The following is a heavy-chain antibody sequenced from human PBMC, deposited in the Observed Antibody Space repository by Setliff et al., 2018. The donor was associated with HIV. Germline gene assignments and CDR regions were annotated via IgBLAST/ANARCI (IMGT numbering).Heavy chain of an antibody. J-gene: IGHJ3*02. D-gene: IGHD2-21*01. V-gene: IGHV1-69*13. CDR2: IIPIFGTA. CDR3: AIDPGADGYPSGYAFDI. CDR1: GYIFSHYG. Sequence: SVKVSCKISGYIFSHYGVTWVRQAPGQGLEWMGGIIPIFGTANYAQNFQGRVTITADESTTTAYMELSSLRTEDTAVYYCAIDPGADGYPSGYAFDIWGQGTMVTVSS.